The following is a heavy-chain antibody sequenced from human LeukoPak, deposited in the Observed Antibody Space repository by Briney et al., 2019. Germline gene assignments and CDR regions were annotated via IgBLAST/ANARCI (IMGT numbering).Heavy chain of an antibody. CDR3: AKFEFGF. Sequence: GGSLRLSCAASGFTFSSYAMSWVRQAPGKGLEWVSSISSSSSYIYYSDSVKGRFTISRDNSKNTLYLQMNSLRDEDTAVYYCAKFEFGFWGQGTLVTVSS. D-gene: IGHD3-16*01. CDR1: GFTFSSYA. J-gene: IGHJ4*02. V-gene: IGHV3-23*01. CDR2: ISSSSSYI.